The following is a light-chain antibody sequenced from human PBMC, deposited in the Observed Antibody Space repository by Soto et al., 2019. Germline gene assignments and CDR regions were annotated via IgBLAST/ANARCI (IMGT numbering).Light chain of an antibody. CDR3: QSYDSSLSVNYV. CDR1: RSNIGAGYD. J-gene: IGLJ1*01. V-gene: IGLV1-40*01. Sequence: QSVLTQPPSVSGAPGQRVTISCTGSRSNIGAGYDVHWYQQLPGTAPKLLIYGNSNRPSGVPDRFSGSKSGTSASLAITGLQAEDEADYYCQSYDSSLSVNYVFGTGTKLTVL. CDR2: GNS.